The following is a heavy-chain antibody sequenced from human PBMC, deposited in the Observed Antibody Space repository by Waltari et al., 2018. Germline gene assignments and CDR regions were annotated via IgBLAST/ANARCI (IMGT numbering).Heavy chain of an antibody. CDR3: VKGLVGGYQKGWFDP. CDR1: GYNFATYW. CDR2: IYPDDSDT. V-gene: IGHV5-51*01. J-gene: IGHJ5*02. Sequence: EVQLVQSGAEVKKPGESLRISCKDSGYNFATYWIGWVRRMPGKGLEWIGSIYPDDSDTTDSPSFGGQVTISADKSINTAYLHWSSLKASDTAIYYCVKGLVGGYQKGWFDPWGQGTLVTVSS. D-gene: IGHD3-22*01.